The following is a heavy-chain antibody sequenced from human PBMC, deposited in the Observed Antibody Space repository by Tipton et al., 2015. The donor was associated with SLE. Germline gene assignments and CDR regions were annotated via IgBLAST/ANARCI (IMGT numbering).Heavy chain of an antibody. V-gene: IGHV4-59*01. CDR2: IYYSGSYYSGST. J-gene: IGHJ4*02. D-gene: IGHD2-2*01. CDR1: GGSISGYY. Sequence: LRLSCTVPGGSISGYYWTWIRQPPGKGLEWIGHIYYSGSYYSGSTNYNPSLKSRVTISVDTSKNQFSLKLKSVTAADSAVYYCARERYCSGASCYAPDYWGQGTLVTVSS. CDR3: ARERYCSGASCYAPDY.